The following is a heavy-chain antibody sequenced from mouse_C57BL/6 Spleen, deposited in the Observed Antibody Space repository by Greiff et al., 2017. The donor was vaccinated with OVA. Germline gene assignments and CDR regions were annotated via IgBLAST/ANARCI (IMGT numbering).Heavy chain of an antibody. V-gene: IGHV1-69*01. Sequence: QVQLQQPGAELVMPGASVKLSCKASGYTFTSYWMHWVKQRPGQGLEWIGEIDPSDSYTNYNQKFKGKSTLTVDKSSSTAYMQLSSLTSEDSAVYYCASAYDVSAWFAYWGQGTLVTVSA. CDR3: ASAYDVSAWFAY. CDR1: GYTFTSYW. J-gene: IGHJ3*01. D-gene: IGHD2-3*01. CDR2: IDPSDSYT.